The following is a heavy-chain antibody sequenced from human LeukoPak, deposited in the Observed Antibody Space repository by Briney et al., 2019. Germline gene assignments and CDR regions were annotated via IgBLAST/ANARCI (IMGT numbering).Heavy chain of an antibody. J-gene: IGHJ6*02. CDR3: AKDTVVVVPAAMVPYYYYYYGMDV. CDR1: GFTFSSYA. V-gene: IGHV3-23*01. Sequence: GGSLRLSCAASGFTFSSYAMSWVRQAPGKGLEWVSAISGSGGSTYYADSVKGRFTISRDNSKNTLYLQMNSLRAEDTAVYYCAKDTVVVVPAAMVPYYYYYYGMDVWGQGTTVTVSS. CDR2: ISGSGGST. D-gene: IGHD2-2*01.